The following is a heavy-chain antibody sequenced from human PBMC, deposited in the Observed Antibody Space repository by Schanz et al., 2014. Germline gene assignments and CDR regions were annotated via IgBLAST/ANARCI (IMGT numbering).Heavy chain of an antibody. Sequence: EVQLVESGGGLVQPGGSLRLSCAASGFSIRNHDMHWVRQATGAGLEWVSAIGTAGGTFYLDSVKGRFTISRENAKNSLYLQMNSLRAGDTAVYYCARVRYGSGSYWDYWGQGTLVTVSS. J-gene: IGHJ4*02. V-gene: IGHV3-13*04. CDR3: ARVRYGSGSYWDY. D-gene: IGHD3-10*01. CDR1: GFSIRNHD. CDR2: IGTAGGT.